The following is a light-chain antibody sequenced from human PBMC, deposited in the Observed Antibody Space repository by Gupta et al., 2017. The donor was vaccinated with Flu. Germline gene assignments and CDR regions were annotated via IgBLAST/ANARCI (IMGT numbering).Light chain of an antibody. CDR3: MQTLETPT. CDR2: LGS. Sequence: PVTPGEPASISCRSSQSLLHNNGYNYLDWYLQKPGQSPQLLIYLGSNRASGVPDRFSGSGSATEFTLIINRVEAEDVGIYYCMQTLETPTFGQGTKVEIK. J-gene: IGKJ1*01. V-gene: IGKV2-28*01. CDR1: QSLLHNNGYNY.